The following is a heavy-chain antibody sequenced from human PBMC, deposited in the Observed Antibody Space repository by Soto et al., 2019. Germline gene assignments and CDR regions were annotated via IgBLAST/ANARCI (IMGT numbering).Heavy chain of an antibody. CDR1: GFSLRTNGVG. CDR2: IYWDDDK. Sequence: QITLQESGPTLVKPTQTLTLTCTISGFSLRTNGVGVSWIRQPPGKALEWLAIIYWDDDKRYSPSLKSRLTITKDTSKNQVVLTMTNMDPVDTATFYCAHRRARNDIAAFDYWVQGTLVTVAS. V-gene: IGHV2-5*02. D-gene: IGHD6-25*01. J-gene: IGHJ4*02. CDR3: AHRRARNDIAAFDY.